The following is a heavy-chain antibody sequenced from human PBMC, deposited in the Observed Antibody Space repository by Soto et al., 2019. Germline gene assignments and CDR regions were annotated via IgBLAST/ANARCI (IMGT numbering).Heavy chain of an antibody. CDR3: ARALVYAIAPSACHHRFDV. V-gene: IGHV1-46*01. J-gene: IGHJ6*02. CDR2: INPSGGST. D-gene: IGHD2-8*01. CDR1: GYTFTSYD. Sequence: ASVKVSCKASGYTFTSYDMHWVRQAPGQGLEWMGIINPSGGSTSYAQKFQGRVTMTRDTSTSTGYMELSSLRSEYTAVYYSARALVYAIAPSACHHRFDVWGPGPTVTAPS.